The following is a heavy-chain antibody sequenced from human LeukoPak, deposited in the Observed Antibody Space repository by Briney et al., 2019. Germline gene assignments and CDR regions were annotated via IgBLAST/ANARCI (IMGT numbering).Heavy chain of an antibody. CDR1: GFTFRSYA. CDR3: AREFGHPGGSSYQDY. J-gene: IGHJ4*02. Sequence: GGSLRLSCAASGFTFRSYAMHWVRQAPGKGLEWVAVISYDGSNKYYADSVKGRFTISRDNSKNTLYLQMNSLRAEDTAVYYCAREFGHPGGSSYQDYWGQGTLVTVSS. D-gene: IGHD5-18*01. CDR2: ISYDGSNK. V-gene: IGHV3-30*04.